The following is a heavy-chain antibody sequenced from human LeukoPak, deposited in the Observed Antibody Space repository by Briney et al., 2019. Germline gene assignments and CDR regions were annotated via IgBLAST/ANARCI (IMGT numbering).Heavy chain of an antibody. J-gene: IGHJ4*02. D-gene: IGHD3-22*01. CDR2: ISAYNGNT. CDR3: ARVVYDSSGYYPPVDY. Sequence: ASVTVSCTASGYTFTSYGISWVRQAPGQGLEWMGWISAYNGNTNYAQKLQGRVTMTTDTSTSTAYMELRSLRSDDTAVYYCARVVYDSSGYYPPVDYWGQGTLVTVSS. V-gene: IGHV1-18*01. CDR1: GYTFTSYG.